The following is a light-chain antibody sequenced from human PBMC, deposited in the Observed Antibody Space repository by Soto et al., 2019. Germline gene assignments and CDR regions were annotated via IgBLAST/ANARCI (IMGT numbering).Light chain of an antibody. J-gene: IGLJ2*01. CDR3: GTWDSSLNSVL. CDR2: DNN. Sequence: QSVLTQPPSMSAAPGQRVTISCSGSSSNIAKNFVSWYQQLPGAAPKLLIYDNNERPSGIPDRFSGSKSGTSATLGITGLQTGDEADYFCGTWDSSLNSVLFGGGTKVTVL. V-gene: IGLV1-51*01. CDR1: SSNIAKNF.